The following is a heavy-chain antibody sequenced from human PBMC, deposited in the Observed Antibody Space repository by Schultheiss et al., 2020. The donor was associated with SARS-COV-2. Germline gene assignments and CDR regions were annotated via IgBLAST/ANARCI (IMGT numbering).Heavy chain of an antibody. J-gene: IGHJ4*02. Sequence: GGSLRLSCAASGFMFSSYAMSWVRQAPGKGLECVSRISDSGGSTYYADSVKGRSTISRDNSKNTLYLQMNSLRAEDTAVYYCARAKYSSSYDYWGQGTLVTVSS. D-gene: IGHD6-13*01. CDR2: ISDSGGST. V-gene: IGHV3-23*01. CDR3: ARAKYSSSYDY. CDR1: GFMFSSYA.